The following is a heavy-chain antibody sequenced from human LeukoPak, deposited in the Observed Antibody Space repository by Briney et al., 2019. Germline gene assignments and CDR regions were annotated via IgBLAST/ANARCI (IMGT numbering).Heavy chain of an antibody. CDR3: ARSLTYYDFWSGYWTWNTGDWYFDL. CDR2: IIPIFGTA. Sequence: ASVKVSCKASGGTFSSYAISWVRQAPGQGLEWMGGIIPIFGTANYAQKFQGRVTITADESTSTAYMELSSLRSEDTAVYYCARSLTYYDFWSGYWTWNTGDWYFDLWGRGTLVTVSS. CDR1: GGTFSSYA. V-gene: IGHV1-69*13. J-gene: IGHJ2*01. D-gene: IGHD3-3*01.